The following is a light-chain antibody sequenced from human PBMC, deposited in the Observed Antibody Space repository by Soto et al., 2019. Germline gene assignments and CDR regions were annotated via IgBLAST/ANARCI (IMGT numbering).Light chain of an antibody. CDR2: GAS. CDR3: LQDYNYPRT. Sequence: AIQMTQSSSSLSASVGDRVTITCRASQDIRTELGWYQQRPGEAPKLLIYGASTLQGGVPSRFSGSGSGTDFTLTISSLQPEDFATYYCLQDYNYPRTFGQGTKVEIK. V-gene: IGKV1-6*01. J-gene: IGKJ1*01. CDR1: QDIRTE.